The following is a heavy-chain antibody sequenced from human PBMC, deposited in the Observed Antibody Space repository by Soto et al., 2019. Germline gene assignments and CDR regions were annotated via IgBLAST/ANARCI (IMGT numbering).Heavy chain of an antibody. CDR2: ISSSSSYI. D-gene: IGHD3-9*01. CDR3: ARADRNYDILTGSQNF. Sequence: SXXLSCAASGFTFSSYSMNWVHQAPWEGLEWVSSISSSSSYIYYADSVKGRFTISRDNAKNSLYLQMNSLRAEATAVYYCARADRNYDILTGSQNFWGQGTLVTVSS. J-gene: IGHJ4*02. CDR1: GFTFSSYS. V-gene: IGHV3-21*01.